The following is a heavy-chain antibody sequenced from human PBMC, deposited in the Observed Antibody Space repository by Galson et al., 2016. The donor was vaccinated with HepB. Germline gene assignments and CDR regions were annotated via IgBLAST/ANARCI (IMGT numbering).Heavy chain of an antibody. CDR1: GGSISGYY. V-gene: IGHV4-59*01. Sequence: SETLSLTCTVSGGSISGYYWSWIRQPPGKGLEWFGYIHYSGSTHYNPSLESRVTISLDASRNQFSLKLTSVTAADTARYYGARGGGRFDHWGQGTLVTVSS. CDR2: IHYSGST. CDR3: ARGGGRFDH. D-gene: IGHD3-16*01. J-gene: IGHJ4*02.